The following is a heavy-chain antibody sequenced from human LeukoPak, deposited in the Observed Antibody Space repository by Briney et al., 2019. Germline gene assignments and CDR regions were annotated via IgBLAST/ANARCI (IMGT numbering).Heavy chain of an antibody. V-gene: IGHV3-7*05. D-gene: IGHD2-2*01. J-gene: IGHJ4*02. CDR2: INQDGSEK. CDR1: GFTFNRYG. CDR3: ATFFTRLTDY. Sequence: PGGSLRLSCTASGFTFNRYGICWIRQAPGKGLEWLANINQDGSEKYYVDSVKGRFTISRDNAKNSLYLQMNSVRAEDTAGQYGATFFTRLTDYWGQGTLVTVSS.